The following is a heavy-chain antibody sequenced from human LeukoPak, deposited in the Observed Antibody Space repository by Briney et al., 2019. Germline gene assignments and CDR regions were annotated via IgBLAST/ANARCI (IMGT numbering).Heavy chain of an antibody. Sequence: GASVKVSCKASGGTFSSYAISWVRQAPGQGLEWMGGIIPIFGTANYAQKFQGRVTITTDESTSTAYMELSSLRSEDTAAYYCARSGGYVVVPAYNWFDPWGQGTLVTVSS. CDR3: ARSGGYVVVPAYNWFDP. J-gene: IGHJ5*02. V-gene: IGHV1-69*05. CDR1: GGTFSSYA. D-gene: IGHD2-2*01. CDR2: IIPIFGTA.